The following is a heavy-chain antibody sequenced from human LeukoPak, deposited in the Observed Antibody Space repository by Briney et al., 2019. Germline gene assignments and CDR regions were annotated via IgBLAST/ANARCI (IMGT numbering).Heavy chain of an antibody. CDR1: GASISTYY. D-gene: IGHD4-17*01. J-gene: IGHJ4*02. V-gene: IGHV4-59*01. CDR3: ARVFYGDRDY. CDR2: IYYSGST. Sequence: SETLSLTCTVSGASISTYYWSWIRQPAGKGLEWIGYIYYSGSTKYNPSLKSRVTRSEDTPKNQFSLKVSSVTAADTAVYYCARVFYGDRDYWGQGTLVTVSS.